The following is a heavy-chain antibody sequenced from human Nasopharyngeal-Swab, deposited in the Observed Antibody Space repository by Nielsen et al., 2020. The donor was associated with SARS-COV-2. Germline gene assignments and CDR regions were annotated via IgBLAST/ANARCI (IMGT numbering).Heavy chain of an antibody. D-gene: IGHD3-22*01. J-gene: IGHJ4*02. CDR3: ARTLTSITMIRPSWYFDY. CDR2: INHSGST. V-gene: IGHV4-34*09. Sequence: RQAPGKGLEWIGEINHSGSTNYNPSLKSRVTISVDTSKNQFSLKLSSVTAADTAVYYCARTLTSITMIRPSWYFDYWGQGTLVTVSS.